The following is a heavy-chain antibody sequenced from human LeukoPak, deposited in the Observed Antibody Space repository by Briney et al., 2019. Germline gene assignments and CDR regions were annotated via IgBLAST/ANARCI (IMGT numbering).Heavy chain of an antibody. V-gene: IGHV3-23*01. J-gene: IGHJ5*01. Sequence: GGSLRLSCAASGFPFSNYDMLWVRQAPGKGLEWVSDITGRGGYIYYADSEKGRFTIYRDNSKNTVFLQMNSLRGEDTDVYYCARWGDYDVLTGYYVSDSWGQGTLVTVSS. D-gene: IGHD3-9*01. CDR3: ARWGDYDVLTGYYVSDS. CDR2: ITGRGGYI. CDR1: GFPFSNYD.